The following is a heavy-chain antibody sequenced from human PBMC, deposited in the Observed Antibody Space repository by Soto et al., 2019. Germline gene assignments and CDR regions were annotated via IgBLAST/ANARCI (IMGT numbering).Heavy chain of an antibody. J-gene: IGHJ3*02. Sequence: PGGSLSLTCVASGFTFSSYGMHWVRQAPGKGLEWVAVIWYDGSNKYYADSVKGRFTISRDNSKNTLYLQMNSLRAEDTAVYYCARDRHSSGFDDFDNWGQGTMVTVSS. CDR2: IWYDGSNK. D-gene: IGHD6-19*01. CDR3: ARDRHSSGFDDFDN. V-gene: IGHV3-33*01. CDR1: GFTFSSYG.